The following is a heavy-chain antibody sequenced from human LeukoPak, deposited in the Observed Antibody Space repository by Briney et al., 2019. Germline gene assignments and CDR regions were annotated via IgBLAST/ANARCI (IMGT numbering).Heavy chain of an antibody. Sequence: PGGSLRLSCTVSGFTVSSNSMSWVRQAPGKGLEWVANIKQDGSEKYYVDSVKGRFTIFRDSAKNSLYLQMNSLRAEDTAVYYCARGYYDFWSGIGDYYMDVWGKGTTVTVSS. CDR3: ARGYYDFWSGIGDYYMDV. CDR1: GFTVSSNS. J-gene: IGHJ6*03. CDR2: IKQDGSEK. D-gene: IGHD3-3*01. V-gene: IGHV3-7*04.